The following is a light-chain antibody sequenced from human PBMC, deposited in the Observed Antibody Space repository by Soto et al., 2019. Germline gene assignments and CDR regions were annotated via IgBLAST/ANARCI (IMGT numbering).Light chain of an antibody. V-gene: IGKV1-39*01. J-gene: IGKJ5*01. CDR2: TAS. CDR3: LQSYIAPT. CDR1: QSISRW. Sequence: DIQMTQSPSTLSASVGDRVTITCRASQSISRWLAWYQQKPGKGPQLLIYTASSLQSGVPSRFSGSGSGTDFTLTISSLQPEDFASYYCLQSYIAPTFGQGTRLEIK.